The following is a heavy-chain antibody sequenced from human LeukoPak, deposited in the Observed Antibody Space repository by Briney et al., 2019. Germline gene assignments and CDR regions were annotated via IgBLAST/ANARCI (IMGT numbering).Heavy chain of an antibody. CDR1: GFTFTSYA. Sequence: GGSLRLSCAASGFTFTSYAMSWVRHPPGKGREWVSCIIASGGSTYYADSVKGRFTISRDNSKNTLYLQMNSLRAEDTTVYYCAKDPSSGWPYYFDYWGQGTLVTVSS. J-gene: IGHJ4*02. CDR2: IIASGGST. CDR3: AKDPSSGWPYYFDY. D-gene: IGHD6-19*01. V-gene: IGHV3-23*01.